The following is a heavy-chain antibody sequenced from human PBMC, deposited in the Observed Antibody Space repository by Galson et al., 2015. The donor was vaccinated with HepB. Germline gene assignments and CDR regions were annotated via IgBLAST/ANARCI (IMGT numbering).Heavy chain of an antibody. Sequence: SVKVSCKASGYTFTSYAMNWVRQAPGQGLEWMGWINTNTGNPTYAQGFTGRFVFSLDTSVSTAYLQISSLKAEDTAVYYCASPSGLRVRGAFDIWGQGTMVTVSS. CDR1: GYTFTSYA. CDR3: ASPSGLRVRGAFDI. CDR2: INTNTGNP. V-gene: IGHV7-4-1*02. J-gene: IGHJ3*02. D-gene: IGHD3-10*01.